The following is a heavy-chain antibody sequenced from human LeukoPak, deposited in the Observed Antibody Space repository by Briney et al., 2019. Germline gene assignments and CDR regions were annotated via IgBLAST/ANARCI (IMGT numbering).Heavy chain of an antibody. CDR1: GFTFSSYG. J-gene: IGHJ5*02. D-gene: IGHD5-18*01. CDR3: ANELRGYSYGLRNNWFDP. Sequence: GGSLRLSCAASGFTFSSYGMHWVRQAPGKGLEWVAVISYDGSNKYYADSVKGRFTISRDNSKNTLYLQMNSLRAEDTAVYYCANELRGYSYGLRNNWFDPWGQGTLVTVSS. V-gene: IGHV3-30*18. CDR2: ISYDGSNK.